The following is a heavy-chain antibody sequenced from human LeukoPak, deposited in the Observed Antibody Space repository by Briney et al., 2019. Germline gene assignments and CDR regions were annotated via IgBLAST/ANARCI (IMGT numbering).Heavy chain of an antibody. CDR1: GFTFSSYG. V-gene: IGHV3-23*01. Sequence: GRSLRLSCAASGFTFSSYGMHWVRQAAGKGLEWVSGIFGSGGSARYADSVKGRFTISRDNSKNTVYLQMDSLRVEDTAVYYCGKTTTGYSSGRYPGWPVDYWGQGTLVTVSS. J-gene: IGHJ4*02. CDR2: IFGSGGSA. D-gene: IGHD6-19*01. CDR3: GKTTTGYSSGRYPGWPVDY.